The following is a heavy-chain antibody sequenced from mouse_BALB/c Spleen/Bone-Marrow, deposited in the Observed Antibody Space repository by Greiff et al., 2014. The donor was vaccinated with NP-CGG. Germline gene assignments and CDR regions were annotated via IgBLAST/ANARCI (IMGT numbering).Heavy chain of an antibody. Sequence: QVQLQQSGSVLVRPGASVKLSCKASGYTFTNSWTHWAKQRPGQGLEWIGEIHPNSGNTNYNEKFKGKATLTADISSSTAYVDLSSLTSEDSAVYYCARHHRYAYYFDYWGQGTTLTVSS. V-gene: IGHV1S130*01. D-gene: IGHD2-14*01. CDR1: GYTFTNSW. CDR2: IHPNSGNT. J-gene: IGHJ2*01. CDR3: ARHHRYAYYFDY.